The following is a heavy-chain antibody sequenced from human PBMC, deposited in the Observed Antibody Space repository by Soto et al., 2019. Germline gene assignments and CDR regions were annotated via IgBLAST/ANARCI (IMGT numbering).Heavy chain of an antibody. CDR3: TSAPMDLYYFDQ. V-gene: IGHV3-73*01. CDR2: IRSKANSYAT. J-gene: IGHJ4*02. D-gene: IGHD3-10*01. CDR1: GFTFSGSP. Sequence: EVQLVESGGGLVQPGGSLELSCAASGFTFSGSPMHWVRQASGKGLEWVGRIRSKANSYATTYAASVKGRFTISRDDSKNTAYLQMNSLKTEDTAVYYCTSAPMDLYYFDQWGQGTLVTVSS.